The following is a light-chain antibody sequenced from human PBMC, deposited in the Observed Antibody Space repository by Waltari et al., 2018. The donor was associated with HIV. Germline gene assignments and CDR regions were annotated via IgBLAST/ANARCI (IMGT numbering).Light chain of an antibody. CDR3: SSYTTSNTVV. CDR2: DVT. Sequence: QSALTQPASVSGSPGQSITIPCSGTSSDISTYDFVSCYQKHPAKAPKRLIYDVTARPSGVSRRFSGSKSGSTASLTISSIQADDEADYYCSSYTTSNTVVFGPGTKLSVL. J-gene: IGLJ2*01. V-gene: IGLV2-14*03. CDR1: SSDISTYDF.